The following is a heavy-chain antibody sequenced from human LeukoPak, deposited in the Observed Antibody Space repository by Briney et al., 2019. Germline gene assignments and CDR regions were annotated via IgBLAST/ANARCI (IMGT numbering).Heavy chain of an antibody. V-gene: IGHV3-23*01. D-gene: IGHD3-10*01. CDR1: GFTFSSYA. J-gene: IGHJ4*02. Sequence: GSLRLSCAASGFTFSSYAMSWVRQAPGKGLEWVSAISGSGGSTYYADSVKGRFTISRDNSKNTLYLQMNSLRAEDTAVYYCAKERRLLWFGESSYFDYWGQGTLVTVSS. CDR2: ISGSGGST. CDR3: AKERRLLWFGESSYFDY.